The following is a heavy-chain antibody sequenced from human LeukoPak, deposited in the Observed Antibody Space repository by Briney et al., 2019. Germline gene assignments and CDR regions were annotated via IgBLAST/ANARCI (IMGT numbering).Heavy chain of an antibody. CDR2: IYYSGST. CDR1: GGSISSYY. CDR3: ARDLGPKYSSSWYYY. J-gene: IGHJ4*02. Sequence: PSETLSLTCTVSGGSISSYYRSWIRQPPGKGLEWIGYIYYSGSTNYNPSLKSRVTISVDTSKTQFSLKLSSVTAAETAVYYCARDLGPKYSSSWYYYWGQGTLVTVSS. V-gene: IGHV4-59*01. D-gene: IGHD6-13*01.